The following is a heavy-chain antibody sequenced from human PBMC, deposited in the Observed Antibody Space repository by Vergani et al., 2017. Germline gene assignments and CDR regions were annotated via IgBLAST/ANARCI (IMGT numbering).Heavy chain of an antibody. CDR3: ARGADIVVVPAASSWFDP. J-gene: IGHJ5*02. Sequence: QVQLQESGPGLVKPSETLSLTCTVSGGSISSYYWSWIRQPPGKGLEWIGYIYYSGSTNYNHSLKSRVTISVDTSKNQFSLKLSSVTAADTAVYYCARGADIVVVPAASSWFDPWGQGTLVTVSS. CDR1: GGSISSYY. CDR2: IYYSGST. V-gene: IGHV4-59*01. D-gene: IGHD2-2*01.